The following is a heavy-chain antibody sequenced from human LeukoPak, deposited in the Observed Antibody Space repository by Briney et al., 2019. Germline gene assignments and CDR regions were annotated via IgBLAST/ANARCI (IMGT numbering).Heavy chain of an antibody. CDR2: INPNSGGT. CDR3: ARAALRYFDWLPLNYYYMDV. J-gene: IGHJ6*03. V-gene: IGHV1-2*02. CDR1: GYTFTGYY. Sequence: GASVKVSCKASGYTFTGYYIHWVRQAPGQGLEWMGWINPNSGGTDYAQKFQGRVTMTRDTSITTAYMELSRLTSDDTAVFYCARAALRYFDWLPLNYYYMDVWGKGTTVTVS. D-gene: IGHD3-9*01.